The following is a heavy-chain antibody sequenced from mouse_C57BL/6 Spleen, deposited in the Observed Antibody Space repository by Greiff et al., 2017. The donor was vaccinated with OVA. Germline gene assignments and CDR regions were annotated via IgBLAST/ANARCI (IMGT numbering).Heavy chain of an antibody. D-gene: IGHD3-2*02. J-gene: IGHJ3*01. Sequence: QVQLKQPGAELVMPGASVKLSCKASGYTFTSYWMHWVKQRPGQGLEWIGEIDPSDSYTNYNQKFKGKSTLTVDKSSSTAYMQLSSLTSEDSAVYDCARNRLRKDGFAYWGQGTLVTVSA. CDR2: IDPSDSYT. CDR3: ARNRLRKDGFAY. V-gene: IGHV1-69*01. CDR1: GYTFTSYW.